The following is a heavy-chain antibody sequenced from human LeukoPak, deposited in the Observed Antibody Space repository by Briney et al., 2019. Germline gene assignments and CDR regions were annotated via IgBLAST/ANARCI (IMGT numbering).Heavy chain of an antibody. J-gene: IGHJ5*02. V-gene: IGHV3-23*01. CDR1: GFTFSSYA. CDR3: AKDRFGIAAAGTNWFDP. CDR2: ISGSGGST. D-gene: IGHD6-13*01. Sequence: GGSLRLSCAASGFTFSSYAMSWVRQAPGKGLEWVSAISGSGGSTYYADSVKGRFTISRDNSKNTLYLQMNSLRTEDTAVYYCAKDRFGIAAAGTNWFDPWGQGTLVTVSS.